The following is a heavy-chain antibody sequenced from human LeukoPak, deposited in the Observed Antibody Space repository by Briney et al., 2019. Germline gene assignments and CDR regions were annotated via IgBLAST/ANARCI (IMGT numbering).Heavy chain of an antibody. CDR1: GFTVSSNY. Sequence: GGSLRLFCAASGFTVSSNYMSWVRQAPGKGLEWVLVIYSGGSTYYADSVKGRFTISRDNSKNTLYLQMNSLRAEDTAVYYCARAGYNWNDGLDYWGQGTLVTVSS. CDR3: ARAGYNWNDGLDY. J-gene: IGHJ4*02. D-gene: IGHD1-1*01. CDR2: IYSGGST. V-gene: IGHV3-66*01.